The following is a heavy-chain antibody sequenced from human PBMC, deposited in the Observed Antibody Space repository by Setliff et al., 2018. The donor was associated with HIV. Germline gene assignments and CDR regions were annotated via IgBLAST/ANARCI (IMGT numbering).Heavy chain of an antibody. CDR3: ARSGGIGNYHWDV. Sequence: GGSLRLSCAASGFTFSNFWMTWVRQAPGKGLEWVANIKEDGSTYIYQSDSVRGRFTISRDDAKKSLYLQMNSLGAEDTAVYYCARSGGIGNYHWDVWGKGTTVTVSS. CDR2: IKEDGSTYI. D-gene: IGHD3-16*01. CDR1: GFTFSNFW. V-gene: IGHV3-7*01. J-gene: IGHJ6*03.